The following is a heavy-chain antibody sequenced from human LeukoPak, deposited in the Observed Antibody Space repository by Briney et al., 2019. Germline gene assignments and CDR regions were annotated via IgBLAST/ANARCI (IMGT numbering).Heavy chain of an antibody. CDR2: ISYDGSNK. Sequence: GRSLRLSCAASGFTFSSYAMHWVRQAPGKGLEWVAVISYDGSNKYYADSVKGRFTISRDNSKNTLHLQMNSLRAEDTAVYYCAREDSSSSGYYYGMDVWGQGTTVTVSS. V-gene: IGHV3-30-3*01. J-gene: IGHJ6*02. CDR1: GFTFSSYA. CDR3: AREDSSSSGYYYGMDV. D-gene: IGHD6-6*01.